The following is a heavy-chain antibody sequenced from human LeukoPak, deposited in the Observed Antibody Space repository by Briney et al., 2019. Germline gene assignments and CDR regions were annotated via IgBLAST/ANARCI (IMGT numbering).Heavy chain of an antibody. Sequence: GGSLRLSCAASGFTFSSHWMSWVRQAPGKGLEWVANIKQDGSEENFVDSVKGRFTISRDNAKKSLYLQMNSLIAEDTAVYYCARGSSAGASLRHDYWGQGTLVTVSS. CDR1: GFTFSSHW. CDR2: IKQDGSEE. D-gene: IGHD1-26*01. J-gene: IGHJ4*02. CDR3: ARGSSAGASLRHDY. V-gene: IGHV3-7*01.